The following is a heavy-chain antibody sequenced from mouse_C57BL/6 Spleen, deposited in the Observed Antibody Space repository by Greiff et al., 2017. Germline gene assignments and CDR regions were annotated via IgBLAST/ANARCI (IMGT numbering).Heavy chain of an antibody. V-gene: IGHV1-15*01. CDR1: GYTFTDYE. J-gene: IGHJ1*03. CDR3: TRSALRGYFDV. CDR2: IDPETGGT. Sequence: VQRVESGAELVRPGASVTLSCKASGYTFTDYEMHWVKQTPVHGLEWIGAIDPETGGTAYNQKFKGKAILTADKSSSTAYMELRSLTSEDSAVYYCTRSALRGYFDVWGTGTTVTVSS.